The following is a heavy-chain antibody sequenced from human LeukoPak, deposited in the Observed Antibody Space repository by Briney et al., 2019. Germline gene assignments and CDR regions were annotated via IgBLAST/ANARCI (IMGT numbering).Heavy chain of an antibody. CDR1: GFTFSNYW. V-gene: IGHV3-74*01. D-gene: IGHD6-13*01. J-gene: IGHJ5*02. Sequence: PGGSLRLSCAASGFTFSNYWMRWVRQAPGKGPVWVSRINSDGSSRRYADSVKGRFTISRDNAKNMLYLQMSSLRVEDTAVYYCARNVYSSTWSLNWFDPWGQGTLVTVSS. CDR3: ARNVYSSTWSLNWFDP. CDR2: INSDGSSR.